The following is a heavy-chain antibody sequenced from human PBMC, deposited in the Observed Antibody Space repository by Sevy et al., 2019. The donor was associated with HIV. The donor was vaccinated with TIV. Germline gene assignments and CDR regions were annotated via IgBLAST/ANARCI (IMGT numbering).Heavy chain of an antibody. V-gene: IGHV3-33*01. CDR1: GFTFSDYD. J-gene: IGHJ4*02. CDR3: AREESSGTTTSFDY. D-gene: IGHD1-7*01. Sequence: AGSLRLSCAASGFTFSDYDMHWVRQAPGKGLEWVAVIWSDGSNKYYGDSVKGRFTISRDSSKNTLFLQMNSLRVDDTAVYYCAREESSGTTTSFDYWGQGALVTVSS. CDR2: IWSDGSNK.